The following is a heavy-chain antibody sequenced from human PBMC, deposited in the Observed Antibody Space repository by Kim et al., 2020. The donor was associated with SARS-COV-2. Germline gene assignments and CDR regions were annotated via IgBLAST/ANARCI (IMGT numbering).Heavy chain of an antibody. CDR1: GGSISSYY. D-gene: IGHD5-12*01. J-gene: IGHJ4*02. CDR3: ARAPLRWLQSD. V-gene: IGHV4-59*01. CDR2: IYYSGST. Sequence: SETLSLTCTVSGGSISSYYWSWIRQPPGKGLEWIGYIYYSGSTNYNPSLKSRVTISVDTSKNQFSLKLSSVTAADTAVYYCARAPLRWLQSDWGQGTLVTVSS.